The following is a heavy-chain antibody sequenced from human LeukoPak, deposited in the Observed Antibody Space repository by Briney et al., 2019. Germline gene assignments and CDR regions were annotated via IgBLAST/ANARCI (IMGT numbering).Heavy chain of an antibody. CDR3: ARGVYIAAAQYGY. CDR2: IYYSGTT. J-gene: IGHJ4*02. CDR1: GGSISSYY. V-gene: IGHV4-59*01. Sequence: PSETLSLTCTVSGGSISSYYWSWIRQPPVKGLEWIGYIYYSGTTNYNPSLKSRVTIPVDTSKNQFSLKLSSVTAADTAVYYCARGVYIAAAQYGYWGQGTLVTVSS. D-gene: IGHD6-13*01.